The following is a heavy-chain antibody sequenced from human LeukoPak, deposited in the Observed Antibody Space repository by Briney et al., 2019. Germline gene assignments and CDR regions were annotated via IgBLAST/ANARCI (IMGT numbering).Heavy chain of an antibody. CDR3: ASSATSYSSGWYGFDY. Sequence: SVKVSCKASGGTFSSYAISWVRQAPGQGLEWMGGIIPIFGTANYAQKFQGRVTITTDESTSTAYMELSSLRSEDTAVYYCASSATSYSSGWYGFDYWGQGTLVTVSS. V-gene: IGHV1-69*05. CDR2: IIPIFGTA. J-gene: IGHJ4*02. CDR1: GGTFSSYA. D-gene: IGHD6-19*01.